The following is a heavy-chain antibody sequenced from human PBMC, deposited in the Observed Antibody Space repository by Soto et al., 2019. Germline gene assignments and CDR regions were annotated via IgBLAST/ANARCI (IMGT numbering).Heavy chain of an antibody. V-gene: IGHV3-23*01. CDR3: WGVVVLADATNNWFDP. CDR2: ISGSGGST. CDR1: GFTFSSYA. D-gene: IGHD2-2*01. Sequence: EVQLLESGGGLVQPGGSLRLSCAASGFTFSSYAMNWVRQAPGKGLEWVSVISGSGGSTYYADSVKGRFTISRDNSKNTLYLQMNSLRAEDTAVYYCWGVVVLADATNNWFDPWGQGTLVTVSS. J-gene: IGHJ5*02.